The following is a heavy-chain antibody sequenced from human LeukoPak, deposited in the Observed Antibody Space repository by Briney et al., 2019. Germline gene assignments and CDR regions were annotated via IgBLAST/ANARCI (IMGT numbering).Heavy chain of an antibody. J-gene: IGHJ4*02. CDR3: ARAQVVPAARPFDY. CDR2: IYYSGST. D-gene: IGHD2-2*01. CDR1: DGSISSDSYY. Sequence: PSETLSLTCTVPDGSISSDSYYWGWIRQPPGKGLEWIGSIYYSGSTYYNPSLTSRVTVSVDTSKNQFSLKLSSVTAADTAVYYCARAQVVPAARPFDYWGQGTLVTVSS. V-gene: IGHV4-39*01.